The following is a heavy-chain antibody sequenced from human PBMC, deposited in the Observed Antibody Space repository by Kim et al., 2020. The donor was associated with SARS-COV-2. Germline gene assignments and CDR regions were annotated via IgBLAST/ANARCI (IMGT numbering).Heavy chain of an antibody. CDR2: INTNTGNP. D-gene: IGHD1-7*01. Sequence: ASVKVSCRASGYILTSSAMNWVRQAPGQGLEWMGWINTNTGNPTYAQGFTGRYVFSLDTSVSTAFLQISSLKADDSAVYYCVTATTDGDYLGQGNPVTVSS. CDR1: GYILTSSA. J-gene: IGHJ4*02. V-gene: IGHV7-4-1*02. CDR3: VTATTDGDY.